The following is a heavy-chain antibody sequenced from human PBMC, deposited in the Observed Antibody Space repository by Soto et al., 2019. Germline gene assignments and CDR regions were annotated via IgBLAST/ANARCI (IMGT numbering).Heavy chain of an antibody. Sequence: QVQLQQWGAGLLKPSETLSLTCAVYGGSFSGYYWSWIRQPPGKGLEWIGEINHSGSTNYNPSLKSRVTISVDTSKNQFSLKLTSVTVADTAVYYCAGRESSSSLSGSVVDYWGQGTPVTVSS. CDR3: AGRESSSSLSGSVVDY. J-gene: IGHJ4*02. D-gene: IGHD6-13*01. CDR1: GGSFSGYY. CDR2: INHSGST. V-gene: IGHV4-34*01.